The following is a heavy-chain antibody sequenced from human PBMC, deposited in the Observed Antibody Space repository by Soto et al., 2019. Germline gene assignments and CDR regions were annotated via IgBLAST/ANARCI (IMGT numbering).Heavy chain of an antibody. D-gene: IGHD6-6*01. J-gene: IGHJ6*02. CDR3: ARPFFEYSSLYGMDV. CDR2: INAGNGNT. CDR1: GYTFTSYD. V-gene: IGHV1-3*01. Sequence: QVQLVQSGAEVKKPGASVKVSCKASGYTFTSYDMHWVRQAPGQRLEWMGWINAGNGNTKYSQKFQGRVTITRDTSASTAYMELSSLRSEDTAVYYCARPFFEYSSLYGMDVWGQGTTVTVSS.